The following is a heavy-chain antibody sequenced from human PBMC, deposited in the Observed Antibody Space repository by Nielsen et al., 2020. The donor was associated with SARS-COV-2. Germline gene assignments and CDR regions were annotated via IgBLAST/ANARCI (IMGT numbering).Heavy chain of an antibody. CDR1: GFTFSNYA. CDR3: AKISGSQRHYFDF. Sequence: GESLKISCAAAGFTFSNYAMHWVRQAPGKGLEWVSSIGTTGDKTFYADSVKGRFTISRDNSKNTLYLQLNSLRAEDTAVFYCAKISGSQRHYFDFWGQGALVTVSS. D-gene: IGHD1-26*01. J-gene: IGHJ4*02. V-gene: IGHV3-23*01. CDR2: IGTTGDKT.